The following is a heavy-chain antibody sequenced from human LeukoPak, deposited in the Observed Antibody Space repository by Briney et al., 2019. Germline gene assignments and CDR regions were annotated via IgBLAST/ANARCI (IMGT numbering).Heavy chain of an antibody. CDR3: ARTIAVAGTYGGTYGMDV. J-gene: IGHJ6*02. V-gene: IGHV5-51*01. CDR2: IYPGDSDT. Sequence: GESLQISCQGSGYSFTSYWIGWVRPMPGKGLEWMGIIYPGDSDTRYSPSFQGQVTISADKSISTAYLQWSSLKASDTAMYYCARTIAVAGTYGGTYGMDVWGQGTTVTVSS. D-gene: IGHD6-19*01. CDR1: GYSFTSYW.